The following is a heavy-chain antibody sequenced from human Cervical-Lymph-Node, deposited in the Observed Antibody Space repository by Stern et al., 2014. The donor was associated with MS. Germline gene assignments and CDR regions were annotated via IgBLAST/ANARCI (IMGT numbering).Heavy chain of an antibody. CDR3: ARDDPDRTANYYAMDV. D-gene: IGHD1-14*01. CDR1: GDTFNSYS. CDR2: IIPVLGRP. V-gene: IGHV1-69*09. J-gene: IGHJ6*02. Sequence: QLVQSGAEVKKPGSSVKVSCKASGDTFNSYSINWVRQAPGQRLEWMGRIIPVLGRPKYGQKFQGRVTISADKSTSTVNMEVSSLRSEDTAVYYCARDDPDRTANYYAMDVWGQGTTVIVSS.